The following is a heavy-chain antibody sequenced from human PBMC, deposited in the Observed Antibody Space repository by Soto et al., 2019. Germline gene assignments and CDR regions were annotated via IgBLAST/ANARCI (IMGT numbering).Heavy chain of an antibody. CDR1: GFTFSDYY. D-gene: IGHD6-13*01. CDR2: ISSSGSTI. V-gene: IGHV3-11*01. J-gene: IGHJ6*02. Sequence: QVQLVESGGGMVKPGGSLRLSCAASGFTFSDYYMSWIRQAPGKGLEWVSYISSSGSTIYYADSVKGRFTISRDNTKNSVFLQMNSLRAEDTAVYYCARDQQKLAKNYDGMDVWGQGTTVTVSS. CDR3: ARDQQKLAKNYDGMDV.